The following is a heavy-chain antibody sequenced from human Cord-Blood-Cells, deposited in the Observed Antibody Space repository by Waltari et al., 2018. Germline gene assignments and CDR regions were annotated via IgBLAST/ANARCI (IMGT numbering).Heavy chain of an antibody. D-gene: IGHD4-17*01. CDR2: IYYSGST. CDR3: ARTIHYGDYVSKNAVNFDY. V-gene: IGHV4-59*01. CDR1: GGSISSYY. J-gene: IGHJ4*02. Sequence: QVQLQESGPGLVKPSETLSLTCTVSGGSISSYYWSWIRQPPGKGLEWIGYIYYSGSTNYNPSLKSRVTISVDTSKNQFSLKLSSVTAADTAVYYCARTIHYGDYVSKNAVNFDYWGQGTLVTVSS.